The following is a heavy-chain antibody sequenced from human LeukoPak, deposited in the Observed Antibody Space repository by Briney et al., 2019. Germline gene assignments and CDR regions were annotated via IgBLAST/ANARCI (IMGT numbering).Heavy chain of an antibody. CDR2: MNPNSGKT. J-gene: IGHJ4*02. D-gene: IGHD6-19*01. V-gene: IGHV1-8*01. CDR1: GYTFTSYE. CDR3: ARGPERVAVAVQQY. Sequence: ASVKVSFKASGYTFTSYEINWVRQATGQGLEWMGWMNPNSGKTGYAQKFQGRVTITRNTSISTAYMELSSLRAEDTAVYYCARGPERVAVAVQQYWGQGTLVTVSS.